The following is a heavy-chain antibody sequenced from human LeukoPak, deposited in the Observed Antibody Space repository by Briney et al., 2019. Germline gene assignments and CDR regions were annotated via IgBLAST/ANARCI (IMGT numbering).Heavy chain of an antibody. CDR1: GFTFSSYA. CDR3: ARDTGIQLWLYYFDY. CDR2: ISYDGSNK. D-gene: IGHD5-18*01. J-gene: IGHJ4*02. Sequence: GGSLRLSCAASGFTFSSYAMHWVRQAPGKGLEWVAVISYDGSNKYYADSVKGRFTISRDNSKNTLYLQMSSLRAEDTAVYYCARDTGIQLWLYYFDYWGQGTLVTVSS. V-gene: IGHV3-30*04.